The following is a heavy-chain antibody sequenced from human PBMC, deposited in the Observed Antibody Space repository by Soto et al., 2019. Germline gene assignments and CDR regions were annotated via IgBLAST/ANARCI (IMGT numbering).Heavy chain of an antibody. J-gene: IGHJ6*02. CDR3: ARDQTEAYDFWSGYFRTNYYYGMDV. D-gene: IGHD3-3*01. CDR2: INAGNGNT. Sequence: ASVKVSCKASGYTFTSYAMHWVRQTPGQRLEWMGWINAGNGNTKYSQKFQGRVTITRDTSASTAYMELSSLRSEDTAVYYCARDQTEAYDFWSGYFRTNYYYGMDVWGQGTTVTVSS. CDR1: GYTFTSYA. V-gene: IGHV1-3*01.